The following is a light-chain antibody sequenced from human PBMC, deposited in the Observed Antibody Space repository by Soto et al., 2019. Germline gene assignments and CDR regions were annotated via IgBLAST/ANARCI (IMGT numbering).Light chain of an antibody. CDR1: NSNIGAGYD. Sequence: QSVVTQPPPVSGAPGQRVTISCTGSNSNIGAGYDVQWYQQLPGTAPKLLIYDNNDRPSGVPDRFSGSKSGTSASLAITGLQAEDEADYYCQSYDNSLSGLYVFGTGTKLTVL. V-gene: IGLV1-40*01. J-gene: IGLJ1*01. CDR2: DNN. CDR3: QSYDNSLSGLYV.